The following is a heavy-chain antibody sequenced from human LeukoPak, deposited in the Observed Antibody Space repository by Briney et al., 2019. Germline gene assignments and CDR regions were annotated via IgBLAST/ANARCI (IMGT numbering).Heavy chain of an antibody. CDR1: GFTFSSYE. CDR2: ISSSGGTI. D-gene: IGHD3-16*01. V-gene: IGHV3-48*03. J-gene: IGHJ5*02. CDR3: ARGGNWFDP. Sequence: GGSLRLSCAASGFTFSSYEMNWVRQAPGKGLECVSYISSSGGTITYADSVKGRFTISRDNAKNALYLQMNSLRAEDTANYYCARGGNWFDPWGQGTLVTVSS.